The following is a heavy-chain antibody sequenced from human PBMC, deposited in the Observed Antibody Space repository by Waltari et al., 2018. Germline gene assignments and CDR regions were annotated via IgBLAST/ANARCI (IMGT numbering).Heavy chain of an antibody. D-gene: IGHD2-2*01. J-gene: IGHJ5*02. CDR3: APGEECITSCYPYSLGSDP. CDR1: GITFSNYA. CDR2: MRAEAINT. V-gene: IGHV3-23*01. Sequence: EVQLLDSGGGLVQPGGSLRLACAASGITFSNYAMSWVRQAPGKGLGWVSAMRAEAINTYYAESVRGRFTISRDSSKNTVFLQMNSLRVEDTAVYYCAPGEECITSCYPYSLGSDPWGQGTLVTVSS.